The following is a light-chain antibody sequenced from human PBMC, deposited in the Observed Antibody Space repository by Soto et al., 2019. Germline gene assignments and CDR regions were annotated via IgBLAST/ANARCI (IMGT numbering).Light chain of an antibody. V-gene: IGKV1-5*01. CDR3: QQYTSYSLA. J-gene: IGKJ1*01. CDR2: YGS. Sequence: DTQLTQSPSTLSAVVGDSVTITCRASQRIGKWLAWYQQKPGKAPKLLIFYGSTLESGVPSRFSGSGSGTDFSLTINSLQPDDFATYYCQQYTSYSLAFGQGTKVEFK. CDR1: QRIGKW.